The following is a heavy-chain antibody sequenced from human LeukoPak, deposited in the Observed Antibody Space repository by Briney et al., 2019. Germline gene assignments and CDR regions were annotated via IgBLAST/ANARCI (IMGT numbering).Heavy chain of an antibody. CDR3: ARGRNGSGWYPPVAFDI. D-gene: IGHD6-19*01. CDR1: GGSISSFY. Sequence: PSETLSLTCTVSGGSISSFYWSWIRQPPGKGLEWIGYIYYSGSTNYNPSLKSRVTISIDTSKNQFSLKLSSVTAADTAVYYCARGRNGSGWYPPVAFDIWGQGTMVTFSS. V-gene: IGHV4-59*01. CDR2: IYYSGST. J-gene: IGHJ3*02.